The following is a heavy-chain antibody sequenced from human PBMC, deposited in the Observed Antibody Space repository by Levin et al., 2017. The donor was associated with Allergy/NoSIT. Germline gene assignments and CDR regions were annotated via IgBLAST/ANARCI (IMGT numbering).Heavy chain of an antibody. CDR2: IHSSGNT. J-gene: IGHJ4*02. CDR3: TREERYSGSLGY. CDR1: GRSLTSYY. Sequence: SETLSLTCIVSGRSLTSYYWSWIRQPAGEGLEWIGRIHSSGNTNYNPSLRSRVTMSVDTSKNQFSLRLTSVTAADTAVYFCTREERYSGSLGYWGQGTLVTVSS. D-gene: IGHD1-26*01. V-gene: IGHV4-4*07.